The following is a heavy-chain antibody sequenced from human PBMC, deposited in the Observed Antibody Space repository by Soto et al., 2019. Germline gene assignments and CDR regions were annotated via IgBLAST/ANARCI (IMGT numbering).Heavy chain of an antibody. Sequence: SETLSLTCTVSGGSISSSSYYWGWIRQPPGKGLEWIGSIYYSGSTYYNPSLKSRVTISVDTSKNQFSLKLSSVTAADTAVYYCARRSRGEWEPTPAFDYWGQGTLVTVSS. CDR1: GGSISSSSYY. D-gene: IGHD1-26*01. CDR2: IYYSGST. CDR3: ARRSRGEWEPTPAFDY. J-gene: IGHJ4*02. V-gene: IGHV4-39*01.